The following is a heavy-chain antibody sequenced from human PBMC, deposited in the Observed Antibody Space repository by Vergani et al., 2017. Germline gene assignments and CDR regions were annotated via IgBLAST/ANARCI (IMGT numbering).Heavy chain of an antibody. Sequence: EVQLLESGGGLVQPGGSLRLSCAASGFTFSSYAMSWVRQAPRKGLDWVSALRGSGSRTYYADSVKGRFTISRDNSKNTLYLQMNILRDEDTAVYYCAKDPVVVPAVPAYYFDYWGQGTLVTVSS. J-gene: IGHJ4*02. D-gene: IGHD2-2*01. V-gene: IGHV3-23*01. CDR3: AKDPVVVPAVPAYYFDY. CDR1: GFTFSSYA. CDR2: LRGSGSRT.